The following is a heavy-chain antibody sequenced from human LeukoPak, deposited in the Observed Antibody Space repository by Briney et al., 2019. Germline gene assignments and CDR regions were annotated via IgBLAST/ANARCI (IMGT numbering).Heavy chain of an antibody. CDR3: ARTPYYYDSSGYYQKYGMDV. Sequence: SGGSLRLSCAASGFTFSSYEMNWVRQAPGKGLKWLSYISSSGTIIYYADSVKGRFTISRDNAKNSLYLQMNSLRAEDTAVYYCARTPYYYDSSGYYQKYGMDVWGQGTTVTVSS. CDR1: GFTFSSYE. D-gene: IGHD3-22*01. J-gene: IGHJ6*02. V-gene: IGHV3-48*03. CDR2: ISSSGTII.